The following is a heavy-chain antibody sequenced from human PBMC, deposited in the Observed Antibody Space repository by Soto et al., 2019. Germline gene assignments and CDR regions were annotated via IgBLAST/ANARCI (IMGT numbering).Heavy chain of an antibody. CDR2: ISDSGGSA. D-gene: IGHD6-13*01. CDR1: GFTFSDYA. J-gene: IGHJ4*02. Sequence: GGSLRLSCEGSGFTFSDYAMSWVRQAPGKGLEWVSGISDSGGSAFYADSVRGRFTISRDNSKNTLYLQMNGLRVDDTAVFYCAKGRQQLGMLDQWGQGVLVTVSS. V-gene: IGHV3-23*01. CDR3: AKGRQQLGMLDQ.